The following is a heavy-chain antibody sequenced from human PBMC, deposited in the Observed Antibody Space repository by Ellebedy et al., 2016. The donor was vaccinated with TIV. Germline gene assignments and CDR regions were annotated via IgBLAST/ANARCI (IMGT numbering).Heavy chain of an antibody. J-gene: IGHJ4*02. V-gene: IGHV1-46*04. CDR1: GYTFTSYY. D-gene: IGHD2/OR15-2a*01. Sequence: AASVKVSCKASGYTFTSYYMHWVRQPPGQGLEWMGIINPSGGSTSYAQKLQGRVTMTRDTSTSTVCMELSRLGSEDTAVYYCASDLIGSADYWGQGTLVTVSS. CDR3: ASDLIGSADY. CDR2: INPSGGST.